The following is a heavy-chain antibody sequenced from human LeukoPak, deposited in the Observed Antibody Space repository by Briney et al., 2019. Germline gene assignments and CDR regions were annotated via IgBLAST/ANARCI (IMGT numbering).Heavy chain of an antibody. CDR1: GFTFSSYA. Sequence: GGSLRLSCAASGFTFSSYAMSWVRKALGKGLKWVSAISGIGGSTYYADSVKGRFTISRDNSKNTLYLQMNSLRAEDTAVYYCATSEIVVVPAAIGGHFDYWGQGTLVTVSS. V-gene: IGHV3-23*01. D-gene: IGHD2-2*02. CDR3: ATSEIVVVPAAIGGHFDY. J-gene: IGHJ4*02. CDR2: ISGIGGST.